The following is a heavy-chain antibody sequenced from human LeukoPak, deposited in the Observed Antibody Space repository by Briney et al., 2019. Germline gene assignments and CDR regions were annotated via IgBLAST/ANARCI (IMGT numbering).Heavy chain of an antibody. CDR3: ATHCSGAACFDY. CDR1: GYTFIDYS. J-gene: IGHJ4*02. CDR2: INPNNGDT. V-gene: IGHV1-2*02. D-gene: IGHD2-15*01. Sequence: ASVKVSCKASGYTFIDYSIHWVRQALGQGLEWMGEINPNNGDTNFAPEFQGRVTMTRDTSITTAFMELSSLRYADTAIYYCATHCSGAACFDYWGQGTLVTVSS.